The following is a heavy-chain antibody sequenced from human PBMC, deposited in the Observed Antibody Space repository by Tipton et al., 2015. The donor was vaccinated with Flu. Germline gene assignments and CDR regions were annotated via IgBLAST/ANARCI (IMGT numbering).Heavy chain of an antibody. J-gene: IGHJ4*02. Sequence: TLSLTCTVSGGSISSHYWSWIRQPPGKGLEWIGYNYFTGSTNYNPSLKSRVTISVDMSKNQFSLKLTSVTAADTSVYYCARGVGSPSYWGQGTLVTVSS. CDR2: NYFTGST. D-gene: IGHD2-15*01. V-gene: IGHV4-59*11. CDR3: ARGVGSPSY. CDR1: GGSISSHY.